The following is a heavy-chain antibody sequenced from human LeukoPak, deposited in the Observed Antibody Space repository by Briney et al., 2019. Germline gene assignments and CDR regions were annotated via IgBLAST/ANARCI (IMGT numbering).Heavy chain of an antibody. CDR2: LSGSGGST. CDR3: AKRMYGESGSFDI. Sequence: GGSLRLSCAASGLTFSSYAMSWVRQAPGKGLQWVSTLSGSGGSTYYADSVKGRFTISRDNSKNTLYLQMNSLRAEDTAVYYCAKRMYGESGSFDIWGQGTMVTVSS. CDR1: GLTFSSYA. D-gene: IGHD4-17*01. V-gene: IGHV3-23*01. J-gene: IGHJ3*02.